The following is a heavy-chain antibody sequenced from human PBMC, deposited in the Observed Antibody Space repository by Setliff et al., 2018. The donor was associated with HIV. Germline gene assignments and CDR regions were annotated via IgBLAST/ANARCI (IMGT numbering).Heavy chain of an antibody. CDR3: ARDAPTVYANGWFDP. D-gene: IGHD2-8*01. CDR2: IYHSGST. Sequence: PSETLSLTCAVSGYSISSGFYWGWIRQPPGKGLGCIGSIYHSGSTYYNPSLRSRVTISVDTSKNQFSLKLSSVTAADTAVYYCARDAPTVYANGWFDPWGQGTLVTVSS. J-gene: IGHJ5*02. CDR1: GYSISSGFY. V-gene: IGHV4-38-2*02.